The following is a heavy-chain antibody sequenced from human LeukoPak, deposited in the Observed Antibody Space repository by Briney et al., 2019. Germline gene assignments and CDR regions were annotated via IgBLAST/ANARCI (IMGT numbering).Heavy chain of an antibody. Sequence: ASVKVSCKVSGYTLTELSMHWVRQAPGKGLEWMGGFDPEDGETIYSQKFQGRVTMTEDTSTDTAYMELSSLRSEDTAVYYCATAYGGYSGYDFDYWGQGTLVTVSS. D-gene: IGHD5-12*01. J-gene: IGHJ4*02. V-gene: IGHV1-24*01. CDR3: ATAYGGYSGYDFDY. CDR1: GYTLTELS. CDR2: FDPEDGET.